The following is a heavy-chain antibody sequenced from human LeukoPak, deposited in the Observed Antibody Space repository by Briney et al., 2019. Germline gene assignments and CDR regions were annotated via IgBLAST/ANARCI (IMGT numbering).Heavy chain of an antibody. CDR1: GGTFSSYA. CDR3: ASNSESKDYYYYGMDV. J-gene: IGHJ6*02. Sequence: ASVKVSCKASGGTFSSYAISWVRQAPGQGLEWMGGNIPIFGTANYAQKFQGRVTITADESTSTAYMELSSLRSEDTAVYYCASNSESKDYYYYGMDVWGQGTTVTVSS. D-gene: IGHD4-23*01. CDR2: NIPIFGTA. V-gene: IGHV1-69*13.